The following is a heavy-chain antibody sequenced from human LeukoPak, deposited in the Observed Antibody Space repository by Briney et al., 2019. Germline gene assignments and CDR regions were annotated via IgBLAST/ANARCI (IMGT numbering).Heavy chain of an antibody. CDR3: AKGHLWFGELLDFDY. V-gene: IGHV3-48*01. Sequence: GGSLRLSCAASGFTFSSYGMHWVRQAPGKGLEWVSYISSSSSTIYYADSVKGRFTISRDNAKNSLYLQMNSLRAEDTAVYYCAKGHLWFGELLDFDYWGQGTLVTVSS. J-gene: IGHJ4*02. D-gene: IGHD3-10*01. CDR2: ISSSSSTI. CDR1: GFTFSSYG.